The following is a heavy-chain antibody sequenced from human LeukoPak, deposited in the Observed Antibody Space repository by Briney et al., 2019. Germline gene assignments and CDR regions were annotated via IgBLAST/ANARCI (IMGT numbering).Heavy chain of an antibody. Sequence: GASVKVSCKASGYTFTSYYMHWVRQAPGQGLEWMGIINPSGGSTSYAQKFQGRVTMTRDTSTSTVYMELSSLRSEDTAVYYCARDKWARRHIREWFGEYYYYYYMDVWGKGTTVTISS. CDR2: INPSGGST. D-gene: IGHD3-10*01. CDR3: ARDKWARRHIREWFGEYYYYYYMDV. V-gene: IGHV1-46*01. CDR1: GYTFTSYY. J-gene: IGHJ6*03.